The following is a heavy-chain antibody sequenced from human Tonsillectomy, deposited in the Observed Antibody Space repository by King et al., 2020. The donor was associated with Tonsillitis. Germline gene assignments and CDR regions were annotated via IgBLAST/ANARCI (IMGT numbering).Heavy chain of an antibody. CDR2: IIGGGNYT. D-gene: IGHD1-26*01. J-gene: IGHJ6*03. Sequence: QLVQSGGGLVKTGGSLRLSCAASGFTFSDSYMSWVRQAPGKGREWGSDIIGGGNYTNYADSVKGRFTISRDNAKNSLYLQMNSMRAEDTAVYYCARDRVGATVYYYYMDVWGKGTTVTVSS. CDR3: ARDRVGATVYYYYMDV. CDR1: GFTFSDSY. V-gene: IGHV3-11*05.